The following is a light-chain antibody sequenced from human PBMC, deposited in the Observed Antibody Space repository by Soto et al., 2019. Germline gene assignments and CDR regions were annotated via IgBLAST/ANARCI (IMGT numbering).Light chain of an antibody. CDR2: EVN. CDR3: TSYTSSSTPV. CDR1: SSDIGGYKY. V-gene: IGLV2-14*01. Sequence: SALTQPASVSGSPGQSITISCTGTSSDIGGYKYVSWYQQHPGKVPKLMIYEVNTRPSGISNRFSGSKSGNTASLTISGLQAEDEADYYCTSYTSSSTPVFGTGTKVTVL. J-gene: IGLJ1*01.